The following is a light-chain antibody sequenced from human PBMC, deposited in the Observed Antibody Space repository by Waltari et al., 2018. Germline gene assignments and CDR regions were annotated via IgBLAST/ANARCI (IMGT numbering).Light chain of an antibody. CDR3: AAWDDSLIGPV. Sequence: QSVLTQPPSASGTPGQRFTMSCSGGSSNIGTNTVNWYQQLPGTAPKLLIYSNKQRPAGVPDRFSGSKAGTAASLAISGLQSEDEAIYYCAAWDDSLIGPVFGGGTRLTVL. J-gene: IGLJ3*02. V-gene: IGLV1-44*01. CDR2: SNK. CDR1: SSNIGTNT.